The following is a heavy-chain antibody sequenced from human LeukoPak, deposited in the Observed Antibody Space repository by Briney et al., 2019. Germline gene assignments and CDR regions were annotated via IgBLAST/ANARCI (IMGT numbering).Heavy chain of an antibody. CDR2: INPNSGGT. V-gene: IGHV1-2*02. CDR1: GYSFNTYY. Sequence: ASVKVSCKASGYSFNTYYMNWVRQAPGQGLEWTGSINPNSGGTNYAQKFQGRVTMTRDTSISTAYMELSRLRSDDTAVYYCAREWIRGYRSSTSCYQIDPWGQGTLVTVSS. CDR3: AREWIRGYRSSTSCYQIDP. D-gene: IGHD2-2*01. J-gene: IGHJ5*02.